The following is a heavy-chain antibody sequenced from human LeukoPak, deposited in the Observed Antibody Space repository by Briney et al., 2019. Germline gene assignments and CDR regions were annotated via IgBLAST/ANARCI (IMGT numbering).Heavy chain of an antibody. D-gene: IGHD2-8*01. J-gene: IGHJ4*02. CDR3: ARLRPNGVTRTGPSY. CDR1: GGSFNGYY. CDR2: IHHDGTT. V-gene: IGHV4-34*01. Sequence: SETLSLTCVAHGGSFNGYYWSWIRQPRGKALVWIGEIHHDGTTKYNPSLKSRVGIVVDTSTHQFSLNLTSVTAADTAVYFCARLRPNGVTRTGPSYWGQGTLVTVSS.